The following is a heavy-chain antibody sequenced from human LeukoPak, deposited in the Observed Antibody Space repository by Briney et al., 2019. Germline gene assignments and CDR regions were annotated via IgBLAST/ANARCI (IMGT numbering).Heavy chain of an antibody. D-gene: IGHD3-10*01. J-gene: IGHJ4*02. Sequence: GGSLRLSCAASGFTFSSYAMHWVRQAPGKGLVWVSRINSDGSSTTYADSVKGRFTISRDNAKNTLYLQMNSLRAEDTAVYYCARLSYGSGSYYTDYWGQGTLVTVSS. CDR1: GFTFSSYA. V-gene: IGHV3-74*01. CDR2: INSDGSST. CDR3: ARLSYGSGSYYTDY.